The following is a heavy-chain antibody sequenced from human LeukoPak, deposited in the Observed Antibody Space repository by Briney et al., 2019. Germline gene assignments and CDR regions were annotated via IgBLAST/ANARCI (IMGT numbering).Heavy chain of an antibody. CDR3: TRGLIAAAGLYNWFDP. CDR2: ISGSGGTI. CDR1: GFTLSSYE. D-gene: IGHD6-13*01. J-gene: IGHJ5*02. Sequence: GGSLRLSCAASGFTLSSYEMSWVRQTPGKGLEWVSYISGSGGTIYYTASVEGRFTISRDNAKNSLYLQMNSLRAEDTAVYYCTRGLIAAAGLYNWFDPWGQGTLVTVSS. V-gene: IGHV3-48*03.